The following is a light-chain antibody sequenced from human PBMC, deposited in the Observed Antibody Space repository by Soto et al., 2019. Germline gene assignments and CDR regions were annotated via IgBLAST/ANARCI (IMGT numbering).Light chain of an antibody. Sequence: DIQMTQSPSTLSASVGDRVTITGRALQSIDSWLEWYQQKPGKAPKLLSYKTSNLESGVPSRFSGSGAGTEFSLTSRSLQTDDCATKYCQPYKSFSLPVGGGTRVDVK. CDR1: QSIDSW. V-gene: IGKV1-5*03. CDR3: QPYKSFSLP. J-gene: IGKJ4*01. CDR2: KTS.